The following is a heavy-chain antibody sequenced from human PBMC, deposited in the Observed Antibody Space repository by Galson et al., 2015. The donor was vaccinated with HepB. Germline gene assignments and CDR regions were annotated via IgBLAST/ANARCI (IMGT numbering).Heavy chain of an antibody. CDR3: AATYRDGYNYDWSFDL. CDR2: IRSKGNSYTT. J-gene: IGHJ2*01. D-gene: IGHD5-24*01. CDR1: GFTFSGAA. V-gene: IGHV3-73*01. Sequence: SLRLSCAASGFTFSGAAMHWVRQASGKGLEWVGRIRSKGNSYTTAYAASVKGRFTVSRDDSKNTAYLQMNSLKTDDSAVYYCAATYRDGYNYDWSFDLWGRGTLVTVSS.